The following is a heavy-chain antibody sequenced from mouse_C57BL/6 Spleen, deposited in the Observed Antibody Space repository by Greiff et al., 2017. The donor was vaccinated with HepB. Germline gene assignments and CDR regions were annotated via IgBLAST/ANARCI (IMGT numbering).Heavy chain of an antibody. CDR3: ARGIYDGYWGAMDY. D-gene: IGHD2-3*01. Sequence: QVQLKQPGAELVKPGASVKLSCKASGYTFTSYWMHWVKQRPGQGLEWIGMIHPNSGSTNYNEKFKSKATLTVDKSSSTAYMQLSSLTSEDSAVYYCARGIYDGYWGAMDYWGQGTSVTVSS. J-gene: IGHJ4*01. CDR1: GYTFTSYW. CDR2: IHPNSGST. V-gene: IGHV1-64*01.